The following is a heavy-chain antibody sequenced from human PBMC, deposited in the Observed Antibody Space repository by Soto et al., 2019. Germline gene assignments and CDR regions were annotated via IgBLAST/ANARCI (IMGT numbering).Heavy chain of an antibody. J-gene: IGHJ4*02. D-gene: IGHD3-16*01. V-gene: IGHV4-31*03. CDR3: AREGGNGIDY. CDR1: VGSISSGAYY. Sequence: PSETLSLTCTVSVGSISSGAYYWSWIRQYPGKGLEWIGYVSYIGSTYYNPSLKSRVSISVDTSKNQFSLNLISVTAAETAVYYCAREGGNGIDYWGQGTLVTVSS. CDR2: VSYIGST.